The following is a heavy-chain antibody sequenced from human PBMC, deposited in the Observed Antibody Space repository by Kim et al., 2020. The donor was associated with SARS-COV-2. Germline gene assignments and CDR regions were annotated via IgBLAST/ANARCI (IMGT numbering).Heavy chain of an antibody. CDR2: ISGSGGST. D-gene: IGHD6-13*01. CDR1: GFTFSSYA. V-gene: IGHV3-23*01. Sequence: GGSLRLSCAASGFTFSSYAMSWVRQAPGKGLEWVSAISGSGGSTYYADSVKGRFTISRDNSKNTLYLQMNSLRAEDTAVYYCAKNTAAGRPQYYYGMDVWGQGTTVTVSS. J-gene: IGHJ6*02. CDR3: AKNTAAGRPQYYYGMDV.